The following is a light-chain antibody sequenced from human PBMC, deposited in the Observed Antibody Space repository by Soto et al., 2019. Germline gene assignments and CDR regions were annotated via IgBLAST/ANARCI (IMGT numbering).Light chain of an antibody. Sequence: AIQLTQSPSSLSASVGDRVTITCRASQGISSTLAWYQQRPGKTPRLLIYGASSLQRGVPSRFSGSRSGTDFILTISSLQPEDFATYYCQQYKSYPLTFGQGTRLEIK. CDR3: QQYKSYPLT. J-gene: IGKJ5*01. CDR1: QGISST. CDR2: GAS. V-gene: IGKV1-13*02.